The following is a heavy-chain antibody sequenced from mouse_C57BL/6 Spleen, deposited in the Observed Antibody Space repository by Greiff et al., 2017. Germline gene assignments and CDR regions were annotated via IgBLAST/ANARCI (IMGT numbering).Heavy chain of an antibody. CDR3: ARDGRYAMDY. V-gene: IGHV1-52*01. CDR2: IDPSDSET. J-gene: IGHJ4*01. CDR1: GYTFTSYW. Sequence: QVQLQQPGAELVRPGSSVKLSCKASGYTFTSYWMHWVKQRPIQGLEWIGNIDPSDSETHYNQKFKDKATLTVDKSSSTAYMQLSSLTSEVSAVYYCARDGRYAMDYWGQGTSVTVSS.